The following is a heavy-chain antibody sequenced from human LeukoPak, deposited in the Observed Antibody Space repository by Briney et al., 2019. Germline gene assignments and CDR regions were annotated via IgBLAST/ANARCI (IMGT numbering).Heavy chain of an antibody. D-gene: IGHD2-15*01. CDR3: ARGYCSGGSCHHYYYYYMDV. CDR2: INPNSGGT. Sequence: ASVKVSCKASGYTFTGYYMHWVRQAPGQGLEWMGWINPNSGGTNYAQKFQGRVTMTRDTSISTAYMELSRLRSDDTAVYYCARGYCSGGSCHHYYYYYMDVWGKGTTVTVPS. J-gene: IGHJ6*03. CDR1: GYTFTGYY. V-gene: IGHV1-2*02.